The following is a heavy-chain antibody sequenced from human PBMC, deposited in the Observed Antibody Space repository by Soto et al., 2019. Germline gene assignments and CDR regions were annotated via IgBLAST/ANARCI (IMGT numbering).Heavy chain of an antibody. J-gene: IGHJ4*02. V-gene: IGHV3-30*18. Sequence: QVQLVESGGGVVQPGRSLRLSCAASGFTFSSYGMHWVRQAPGKGLEWVAVISYDGSNKYYADSVKGRFTISRDNSKNTLYLQMNSLRAEDTAVYYCVKNADLGDYWGQGTLVTVSS. CDR2: ISYDGSNK. CDR1: GFTFSSYG. CDR3: VKNADLGDY. D-gene: IGHD2-8*01.